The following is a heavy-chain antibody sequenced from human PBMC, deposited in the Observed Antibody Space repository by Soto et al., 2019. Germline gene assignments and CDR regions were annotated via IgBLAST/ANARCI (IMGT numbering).Heavy chain of an antibody. CDR1: GGTFSSYA. D-gene: IGHD5-18*01. CDR3: ARVVTLDAFDI. CDR2: IIPIFGTA. Sequence: QVQLVQSGAEVKKPGSSVKVSCKASGGTFSSYAISWVRQAPGQGLEWMGGIIPIFGTANYAQKFQGRVTITADXXXXXXYMXXXXXRXXXXXVYYCARVVTLDAFDIWGQGTMVTVSS. J-gene: IGHJ3*02. V-gene: IGHV1-69*12.